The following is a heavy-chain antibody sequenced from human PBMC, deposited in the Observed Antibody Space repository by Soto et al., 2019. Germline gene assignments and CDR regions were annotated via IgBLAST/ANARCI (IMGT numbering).Heavy chain of an antibody. CDR1: GYTFTRYG. J-gene: IGHJ4*02. D-gene: IGHD6-19*01. Sequence: GASVKVSCKASGYTFTRYGISWVRQAPGQGLEWMGWISGYNGDTKYAQKFQGRVTMTVDTSTTTAYMELRSLTSEDTAVYYCARGLAPYYFDYWGQGTLVTVSS. V-gene: IGHV1-18*01. CDR3: ARGLAPYYFDY. CDR2: ISGYNGDT.